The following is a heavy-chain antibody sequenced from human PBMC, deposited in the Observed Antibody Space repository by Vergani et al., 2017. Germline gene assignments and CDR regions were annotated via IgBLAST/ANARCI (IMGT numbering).Heavy chain of an antibody. Sequence: EVQLVESGGGLVQPGGSLRLSCAASGFTFRSYWMSWVRQAPGKGLEWVANIKQDGSEKYYVDSVKGRFTISRDNTKNSLYLQMNSLRAEDTAVYYCARDSYGDYVFDYWGQGTLVTVSS. V-gene: IGHV3-7*01. CDR2: IKQDGSEK. CDR1: GFTFRSYW. D-gene: IGHD4-17*01. J-gene: IGHJ4*02. CDR3: ARDSYGDYVFDY.